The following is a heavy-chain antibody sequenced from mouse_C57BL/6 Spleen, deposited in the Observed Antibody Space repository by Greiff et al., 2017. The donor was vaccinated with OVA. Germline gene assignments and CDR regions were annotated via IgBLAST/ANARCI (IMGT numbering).Heavy chain of an antibody. J-gene: IGHJ4*01. Sequence: EVQLQQSGPELVKPGASVKISCKASGYTFTDYYMNWVKQSHGKSLEWIGDINPNNGGTSYNQKFKGKATLTVDKSSSTAYMALRSLTSEDSAVYYCARPYYDYDRDYYAMDYWGQGTSVTVSS. V-gene: IGHV1-26*01. CDR2: INPNNGGT. D-gene: IGHD2-4*01. CDR3: ARPYYDYDRDYYAMDY. CDR1: GYTFTDYY.